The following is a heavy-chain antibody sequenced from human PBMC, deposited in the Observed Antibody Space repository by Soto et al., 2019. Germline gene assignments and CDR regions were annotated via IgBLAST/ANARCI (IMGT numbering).Heavy chain of an antibody. Sequence: GGSLRLSCAASGFTFSSYGMHWVRQAPGKGLEWVAVIWYDGSNKYYADSVKGRFTISRDNSKNTLYLQMNSLRAEDTAVYYCARDYSGYTHDAFDIWGQGTMVTVSS. CDR3: ARDYSGYTHDAFDI. J-gene: IGHJ3*02. CDR1: GFTFSSYG. D-gene: IGHD5-12*01. CDR2: IWYDGSNK. V-gene: IGHV3-33*01.